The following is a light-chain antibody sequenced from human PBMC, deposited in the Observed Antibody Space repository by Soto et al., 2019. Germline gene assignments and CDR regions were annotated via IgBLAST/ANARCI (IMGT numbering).Light chain of an antibody. CDR3: QQRSNWRFT. V-gene: IGKV3-11*01. CDR1: QSIGSY. CDR2: DTS. Sequence: EIVLTQSPAILSLSPGERATLSCRASQSIGSYLAWYQQKPGQAPRLLIYDTSYWATGIPARFSGSGSGTDFTLTISSLEPEDFAVYYCQQRSNWRFTFGQGTKLEIK. J-gene: IGKJ2*01.